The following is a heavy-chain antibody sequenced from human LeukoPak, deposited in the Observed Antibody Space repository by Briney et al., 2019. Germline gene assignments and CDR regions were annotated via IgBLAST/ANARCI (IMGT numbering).Heavy chain of an antibody. CDR3: ARVSGTEDYFDY. CDR2: IYPGDSDT. D-gene: IGHD6-19*01. CDR1: GYIFTSYW. V-gene: IGHV5-51*01. J-gene: IGHJ4*02. Sequence: GESLKISCKGSGYIFTSYWIAWVRQMPGKGLEWMGIIYPGDSDTKYSPSFQGQVTISADKSISTAYLQWTSLKASDSAMYYCARVSGTEDYFDYWGQGTLVTVSS.